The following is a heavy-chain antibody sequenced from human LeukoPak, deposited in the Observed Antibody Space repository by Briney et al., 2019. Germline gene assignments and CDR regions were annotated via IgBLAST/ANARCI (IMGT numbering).Heavy chain of an antibody. D-gene: IGHD2-15*01. CDR1: GFTFDDYA. Sequence: GRSLRLSCAASGFTFDDYAMHWVRQAPGKGLEWVSGISWNSGSIGYADSVKGRFTISRDNAKNSLYLQMNSLRAEDMALYYCAKGSSDGRLGAFDIWGQGTMVTVSS. CDR2: ISWNSGSI. CDR3: AKGSSDGRLGAFDI. J-gene: IGHJ3*02. V-gene: IGHV3-9*03.